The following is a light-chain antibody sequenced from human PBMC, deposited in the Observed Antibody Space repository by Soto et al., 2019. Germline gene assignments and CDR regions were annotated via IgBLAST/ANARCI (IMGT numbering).Light chain of an antibody. CDR3: SSYTSSSTPLYV. Sequence: QSVLTQPPSASGSPGQSVTISCTGTSSDVGGYDYVSWYQQHPGKAPKLIIYEVNKRPSGVPDRFSGSKSGNTASLTVSGLQAEDEADYYCSSYTSSSTPLYVFGTGTKVTVL. V-gene: IGLV2-8*01. CDR2: EVN. CDR1: SSDVGGYDY. J-gene: IGLJ1*01.